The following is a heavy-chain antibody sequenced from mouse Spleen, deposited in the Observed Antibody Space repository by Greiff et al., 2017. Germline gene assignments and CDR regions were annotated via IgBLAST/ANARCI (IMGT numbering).Heavy chain of an antibody. CDR1: GYTFTDYN. CDR3: ARRGTVVFDY. D-gene: IGHD4-1*01. V-gene: IGHV1-22*01. J-gene: IGHJ2*01. CDR2: INPNNGGT. Sequence: VQLLQSGPELVKPGASVKMSCKASGYTFTDYNMHWVKQSPGKSLEWIGYINPNNGGTSYNQKFKGKATLTVNKSSSTAYMELRSLTSEDSAVYYCARRGTVVFDYWGQGTTRTVSS.